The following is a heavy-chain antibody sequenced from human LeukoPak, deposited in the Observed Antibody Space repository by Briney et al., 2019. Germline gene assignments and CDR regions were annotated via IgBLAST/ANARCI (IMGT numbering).Heavy chain of an antibody. D-gene: IGHD4-4*01. CDR1: GGTFSSYA. CDR3: ARAWAYDYSNYGFDY. Sequence: GASVKVSCKASGGTFSSYAISWVRQAPGQGLEWMGRIIPILGIANYAQKFQGGVTITADKSTSTAYMELSSLRSEDTAVYYCARAWAYDYSNYGFDYWGQGTLVTASS. J-gene: IGHJ4*02. CDR2: IIPILGIA. V-gene: IGHV1-69*04.